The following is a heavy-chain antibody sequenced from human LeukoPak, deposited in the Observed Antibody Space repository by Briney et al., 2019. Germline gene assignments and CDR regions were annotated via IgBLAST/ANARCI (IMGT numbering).Heavy chain of an antibody. CDR2: IKQDGSEK. J-gene: IGHJ4*02. V-gene: IGHV3-7*01. CDR3: ARDCVTMVDY. Sequence: GGSLRLSCAASGFTLSSYSMNWVRQAPGKGLEWVANIKQDGSEKYYVDSVKGRFTISRDNAKNSLYLQMNSLRAEDTAVYYCARDCVTMVDYWGQGTLVTVSS. D-gene: IGHD3-10*01. CDR1: GFTLSSYS.